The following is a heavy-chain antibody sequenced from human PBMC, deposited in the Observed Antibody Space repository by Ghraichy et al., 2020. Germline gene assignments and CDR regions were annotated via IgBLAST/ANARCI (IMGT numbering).Heavy chain of an antibody. V-gene: IGHV4-38-2*02. J-gene: IGHJ2*01. D-gene: IGHD3-16*01. Sequence: SETLSLTCTVSGYSISSGYYWGWIRQPPGKGLEWIGGIYHSGSTYYNPSLKSRVTISVDTSKNQFSLKLSSVTAADTAVYYCAREEEGVGRYCYFDLWGPGTLVTVSS. CDR3: AREEEGVGRYCYFDL. CDR1: GYSISSGYY. CDR2: IYHSGST.